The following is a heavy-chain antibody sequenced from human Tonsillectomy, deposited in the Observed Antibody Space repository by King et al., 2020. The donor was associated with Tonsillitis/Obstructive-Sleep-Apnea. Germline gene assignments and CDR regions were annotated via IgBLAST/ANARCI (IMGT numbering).Heavy chain of an antibody. Sequence: VQLVESGGGGVQPGRSLRLSCAASGFTFRSYVMHCVRQAPGKGLEWVAVIAYDGSNKYYSDSVKGRFTISRDNSKNTLYLQMNSLRAEDTAVYYCAKGIVGATDGFDYWGQGTLVTVSS. CDR1: GFTFRSYV. D-gene: IGHD1-26*01. CDR2: IAYDGSNK. V-gene: IGHV3-30*18. CDR3: AKGIVGATDGFDY. J-gene: IGHJ4*02.